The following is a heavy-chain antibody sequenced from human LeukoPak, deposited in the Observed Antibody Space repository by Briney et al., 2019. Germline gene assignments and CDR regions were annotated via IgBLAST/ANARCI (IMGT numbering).Heavy chain of an antibody. V-gene: IGHV3-33*06. CDR2: IWYDGSNK. D-gene: IGHD3-3*01. CDR1: GFTFSTYG. J-gene: IGHJ4*02. CDR3: AKDLRYYDFWSGLADY. Sequence: GGSLRLSCAASGFTFSTYGMHWVRQAPGKGLEWVALIWYDGSNKYYADSVKGRFTISRDNSKNTLYLKMNSLRAEDTAVYYCAKDLRYYDFWSGLADYWGQGTLVTVSS.